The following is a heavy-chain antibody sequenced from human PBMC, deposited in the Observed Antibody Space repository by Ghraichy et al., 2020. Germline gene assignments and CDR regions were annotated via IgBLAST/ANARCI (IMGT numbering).Heavy chain of an antibody. J-gene: IGHJ4*02. CDR3: ARGPSRYSDDY. Sequence: SCAASGFTVSSNYMSWVRQAPGKGLEWVSVIYSGGSTYYADSVKGRFTISRDNSKNTLYLQMNSLRAEDTAVYYCARGPSRYSDDYWGQGTLVTVSS. D-gene: IGHD6-13*01. V-gene: IGHV3-66*01. CDR2: IYSGGST. CDR1: GFTVSSNY.